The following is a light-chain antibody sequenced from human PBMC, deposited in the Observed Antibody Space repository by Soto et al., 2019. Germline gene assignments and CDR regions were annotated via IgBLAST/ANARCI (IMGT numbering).Light chain of an antibody. CDR3: QQTYTNPQT. V-gene: IGKV1-9*01. CDR1: QAVPNN. CDR2: EES. J-gene: IGKJ1*01. Sequence: INLTHSPSFLSASVRDRVPITFRPSQAVPNNMAWYQQKPGKPPKLLIYEESTLHSGVPSRFSGSGSGTHFVLTISNFQPEDSATYFCQQTYTNPQTFGQGTKVDIK.